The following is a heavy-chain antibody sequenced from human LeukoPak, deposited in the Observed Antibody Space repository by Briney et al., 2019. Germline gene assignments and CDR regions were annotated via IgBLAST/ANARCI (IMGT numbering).Heavy chain of an antibody. D-gene: IGHD4-11*01. CDR1: GFTFSSYS. CDR3: AREPYCNYDLPYYFDY. CDR2: ISSSNSTI. V-gene: IGHV3-48*01. J-gene: IGHJ4*02. Sequence: GGSLRLSCAASGFTFSSYSMNWVRQAPGKGLEWVSYISSSNSTIYYADSVKGRFTISRDNAKNSLYLQMNSLRAEDTAVYYCAREPYCNYDLPYYFDYWGQGTLVTVSS.